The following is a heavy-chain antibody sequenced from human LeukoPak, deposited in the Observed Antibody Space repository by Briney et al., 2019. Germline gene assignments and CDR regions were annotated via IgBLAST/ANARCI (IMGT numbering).Heavy chain of an antibody. CDR2: IYTSGST. CDR3: ARAQVVPAAISYMDV. Sequence: SETLSLTCTVSGGSISSGSYYWSWIRQPAGKGLEWIGRIYTSGSTNYNPSLKSRVTVSVDTSKNQFSLKLSSVTAADTAVYYCARAQVVPAAISYMDVWGKGTTVTVSS. V-gene: IGHV4-61*02. D-gene: IGHD2-2*02. J-gene: IGHJ6*03. CDR1: GGSISSGSYY.